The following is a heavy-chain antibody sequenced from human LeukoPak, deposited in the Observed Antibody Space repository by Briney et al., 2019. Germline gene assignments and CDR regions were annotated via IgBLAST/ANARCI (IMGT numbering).Heavy chain of an antibody. J-gene: IGHJ4*02. CDR2: IKQDGSEK. CDR1: GFTFSSYW. Sequence: PGGSLRLSCAVSGFTFSSYWMSWVRQAPGKGLEWVANIKQDGSEKYYVASVKGRFTISRDNAKNSLYLQMNSLRAEDTAVYYCARAFCVGDCFVLHIYFDSWGLGTLVTVSS. CDR3: ARAFCVGDCFVLHIYFDS. D-gene: IGHD2-21*02. V-gene: IGHV3-7*01.